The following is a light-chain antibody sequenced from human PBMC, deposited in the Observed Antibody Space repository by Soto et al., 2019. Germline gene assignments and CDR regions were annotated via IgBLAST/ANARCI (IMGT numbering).Light chain of an antibody. J-gene: IGKJ1*01. CDR3: QQYNNWPPWT. CDR1: QSVSSN. CDR2: GAS. Sequence: EIVMTQSPSTLSASAGERATLSCRASQSVSSNLAWYQQKPGQAPRLLIYGASTRATGIPARFSGSGSGTEFTLTISSLQPEDFAVYYWQQYNNWPPWTFGQGTKVEIK. V-gene: IGKV3-15*01.